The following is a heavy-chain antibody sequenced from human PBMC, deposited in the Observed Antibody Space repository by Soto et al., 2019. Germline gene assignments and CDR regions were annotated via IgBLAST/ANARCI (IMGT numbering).Heavy chain of an antibody. CDR3: ARWELRIINAFDL. D-gene: IGHD1-7*01. CDR1: GGSVSSGAYY. J-gene: IGHJ3*01. V-gene: IGHV4-31*03. CDR2: ISYIGST. Sequence: QVQLQESGPGLVKPSQTLSLTCTVSGGSVSSGAYYWSWIRQHPGKGLEWIGYISYIGSTYSNPSLKSRVTISVDTSKNRFSLKLLSVTAADTAVYSCARWELRIINAFDLWGQGTMVTVSS.